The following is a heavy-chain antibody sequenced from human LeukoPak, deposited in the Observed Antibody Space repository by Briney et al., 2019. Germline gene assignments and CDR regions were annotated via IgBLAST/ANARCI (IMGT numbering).Heavy chain of an antibody. CDR3: AKGQYSGSYYWFDP. Sequence: GGSLRLSCAASGFTFSIYAMSWVRQAPGKGLEWVSVISGSGSSTFYADSVKGRFTISRDNSKNTLYLQMSSLRAEDTAVYYCAKGQYSGSYYWFDPWGQGTLVTVSS. D-gene: IGHD1-26*01. V-gene: IGHV3-23*01. CDR2: ISGSGSST. J-gene: IGHJ5*02. CDR1: GFTFSIYA.